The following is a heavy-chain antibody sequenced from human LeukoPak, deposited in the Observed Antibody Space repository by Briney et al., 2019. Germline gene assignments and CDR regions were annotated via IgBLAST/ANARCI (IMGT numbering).Heavy chain of an antibody. V-gene: IGHV3-21*01. Sequence: GGSLRLSCAASGFTFSSYSMNWVRQAPGKGLEWVSSISSSSSYIYYADSVKGRFTISRDNAKNSLYLQMNSLRAEDTAVYYCARDGVVVVPAAIAFDAFDIWGQGTMVTVSS. D-gene: IGHD2-2*01. CDR2: ISSSSSYI. CDR1: GFTFSSYS. J-gene: IGHJ3*02. CDR3: ARDGVVVVPAAIAFDAFDI.